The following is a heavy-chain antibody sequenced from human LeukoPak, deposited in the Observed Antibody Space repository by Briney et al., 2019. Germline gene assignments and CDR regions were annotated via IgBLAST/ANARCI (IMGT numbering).Heavy chain of an antibody. D-gene: IGHD3-22*01. CDR2: INPNSGGT. Sequence: ASVKVSCKASGYTFTGYYMHWVRQAPGQGLEWMGRINPNSGGTNYAQKFQGRVTMTEDTSTDTAYMELSSLRSEDTAVYYCATLPSLYYYDSSGYYIDYWGQGTLVTVSS. J-gene: IGHJ4*02. V-gene: IGHV1-2*06. CDR3: ATLPSLYYYDSSGYYIDY. CDR1: GYTFTGYY.